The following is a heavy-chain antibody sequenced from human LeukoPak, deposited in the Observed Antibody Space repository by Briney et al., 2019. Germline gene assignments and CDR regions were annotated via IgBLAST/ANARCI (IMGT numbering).Heavy chain of an antibody. CDR1: GGTFSNYA. V-gene: IGHV1-2*02. Sequence: ASVKVSCKASGGTFSNYAISWVRQAPGQGLEWMGWINPNSGGTNYAQKFQGRVTMTRDTSISTAYMELSSLRSDDTAVYYCARDRGFTAMVNFDYWGQGTLVTVSS. CDR2: INPNSGGT. D-gene: IGHD5-18*01. J-gene: IGHJ4*02. CDR3: ARDRGFTAMVNFDY.